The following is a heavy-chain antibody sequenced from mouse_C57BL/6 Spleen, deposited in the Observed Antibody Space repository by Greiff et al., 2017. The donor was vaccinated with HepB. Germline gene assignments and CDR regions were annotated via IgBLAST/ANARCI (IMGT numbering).Heavy chain of an antibody. CDR2: IDPSDSYT. Sequence: QVQLQQPGAELVRPGTSVKLSCKASGYTFTSYWMHWVKQRPGQGLEWIGVIDPSDSYTNYNQKFKGKATLTVDTSSSTAYMQLSSLPSEDSAVYYWARRVYYGSSSGWYFDVWGTGTTVTVSS. D-gene: IGHD1-1*01. CDR1: GYTFTSYW. V-gene: IGHV1-59*01. CDR3: ARRVYYGSSSGWYFDV. J-gene: IGHJ1*03.